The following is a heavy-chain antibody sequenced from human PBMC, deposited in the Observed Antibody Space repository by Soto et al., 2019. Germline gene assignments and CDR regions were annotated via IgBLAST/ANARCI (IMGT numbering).Heavy chain of an antibody. Sequence: QVQLVQSAAEVKKPGASVKVSCKASGYTFTSYNIHWVRQTPGQGVERVGMINPRGFSTTHAQKFRGTVTMTGDTSTSVVYMEPTNLRSEDTPVYYCAGAAGRFGELFWFDPWGQGTLVSVSS. CDR1: GYTFTSYN. CDR3: AGAAGRFGELFWFDP. D-gene: IGHD3-10*01. V-gene: IGHV1-46*01. CDR2: INPRGFST. J-gene: IGHJ5*02.